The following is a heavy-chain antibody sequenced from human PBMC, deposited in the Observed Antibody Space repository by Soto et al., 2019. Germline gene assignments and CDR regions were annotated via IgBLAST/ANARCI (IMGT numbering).Heavy chain of an antibody. CDR3: AKDRYCSSTSCYEFDY. V-gene: IGHV3-23*01. CDR1: GFTFSSYA. Sequence: GGSLRLSCAASGFTFSSYAMSWVRQAPGKGLEWVSAISGSGGSICYADSVKGRFTISRDNSKNTLYLQMNSLRAEDTAVYYCAKDRYCSSTSCYEFDYWGQGTLVTVSS. CDR2: ISGSGGSI. J-gene: IGHJ4*02. D-gene: IGHD2-2*01.